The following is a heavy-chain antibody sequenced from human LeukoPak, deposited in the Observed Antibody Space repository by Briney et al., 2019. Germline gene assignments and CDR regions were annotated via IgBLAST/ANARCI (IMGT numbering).Heavy chain of an antibody. CDR3: ARGYCSGGTCYLVENWLDP. CDR1: GYTLTAYY. D-gene: IGHD2-15*01. V-gene: IGHV1-2*06. Sequence: GASVKVSCKASGYTLTAYYIYWVRQAPGQGLEWMGRINSNSGGTDYAQNFQGRVTMTKHQSISTAYMELSRLRSDDPAVYYCARGYCSGGTCYLVENWLDPWGQGTLVTVSS. J-gene: IGHJ5*02. CDR2: INSNSGGT.